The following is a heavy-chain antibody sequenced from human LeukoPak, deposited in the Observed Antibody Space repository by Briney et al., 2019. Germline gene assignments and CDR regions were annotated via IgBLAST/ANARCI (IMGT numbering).Heavy chain of an antibody. CDR3: ARDQWASSTSCSP. V-gene: IGHV1-69*04. J-gene: IGHJ5*02. CDR2: IIPILGMA. Sequence: VASVKVSCKASGYTFTSYDIHWVRQAPGQGLEWMGRIIPILGMANYAQKFQGRVTITADKSTSTAYMELSSLRSEDTAVYYCARDQWASSTSCSPWGQGTLVTVSS. D-gene: IGHD2-2*01. CDR1: GYTFTSYD.